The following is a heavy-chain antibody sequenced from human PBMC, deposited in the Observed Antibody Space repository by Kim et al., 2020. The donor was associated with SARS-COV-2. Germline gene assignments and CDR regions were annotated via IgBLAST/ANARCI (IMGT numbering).Heavy chain of an antibody. CDR3: ARATVTFWSGTQTNWYFDL. CDR2: IWYDGSNK. J-gene: IGHJ2*01. CDR1: RFTFSSYG. V-gene: IGHV3-33*08. D-gene: IGHD4-17*01. Sequence: GGSLRLSCAASRFTFSSYGMHWVRQAPGKGLEWVAVIWYDGSNKYYADSVKGRFTISRYNSKNTLYLQMNSLRAEDTAVYYCARATVTFWSGTQTNWYFDLWGRGTLVTVSS.